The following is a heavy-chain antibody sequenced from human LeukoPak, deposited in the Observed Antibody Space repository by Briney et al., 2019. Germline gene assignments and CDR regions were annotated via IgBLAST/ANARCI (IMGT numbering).Heavy chain of an antibody. Sequence: NPSETLSLTCSVSGDSISPNYWSWIRQAPGKGLEWIGNVSYSGGTNYNPSLKSRVAMSVDTSKNQFSLKLSSVTAADTAVYYCARTEESGYSYRYFGYYYYMDVWGKGTTVTVSS. D-gene: IGHD5-18*01. J-gene: IGHJ6*03. CDR1: GDSISPNY. CDR3: ARTEESGYSYRYFGYYYYMDV. CDR2: VSYSGGT. V-gene: IGHV4-59*01.